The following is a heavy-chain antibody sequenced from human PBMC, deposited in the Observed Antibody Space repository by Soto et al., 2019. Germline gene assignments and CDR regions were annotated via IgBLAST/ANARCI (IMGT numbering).Heavy chain of an antibody. D-gene: IGHD6-6*01. J-gene: IGHJ6*01. CDR2: IIPIFGTA. CDR1: GDTFSSYA. V-gene: IGHV1-69*13. Sequence: ASAQVSFSASGDTFSSYAISWVRQAPGQGLEWMGGIIPIFGTANYAQKFQGRVTITADESTSTAYMELSSLRSEDTAVYYCARGQGIAARRQGPAYYYGMDVWG. CDR3: ARGQGIAARRQGPAYYYGMDV.